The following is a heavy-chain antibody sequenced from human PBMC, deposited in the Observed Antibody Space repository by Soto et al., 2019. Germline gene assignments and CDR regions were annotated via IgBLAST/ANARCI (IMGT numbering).Heavy chain of an antibody. CDR2: IIPIFGTA. J-gene: IGHJ6*02. D-gene: IGHD2-15*01. CDR3: ARYGRRVVTYHYYYGMDV. Sequence: SVKVSCKASGGTFSSYAISWVRQAPGQGLEWMGGIIPIFGTANYAQKFQGRVTITADESTSTAYMELSSLRSEDTAVYYCARYGRRVVTYHYYYGMDVWGQGTTVTVSS. CDR1: GGTFSSYA. V-gene: IGHV1-69*13.